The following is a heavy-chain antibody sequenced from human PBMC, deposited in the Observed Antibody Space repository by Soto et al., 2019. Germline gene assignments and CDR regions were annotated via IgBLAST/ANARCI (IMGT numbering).Heavy chain of an antibody. J-gene: IGHJ6*02. CDR1: GGSFSGYY. CDR3: ARGRSQEAARRYYYGMDV. Sequence: QVQLQQWGAGLLKPSETLSLTCAVYGGSFSGYYWSWIRQPPGKGLEWIGEINHSGSTNYNPSLKSRVTIPVDPSKNQFSLKVNSVTAADTAVYYCARGRSQEAARRYYYGMDVWGQGTTVTVSS. CDR2: INHSGST. D-gene: IGHD6-6*01. V-gene: IGHV4-34*01.